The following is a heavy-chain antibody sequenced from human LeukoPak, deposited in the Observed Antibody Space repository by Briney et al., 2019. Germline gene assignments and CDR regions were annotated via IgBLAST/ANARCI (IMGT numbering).Heavy chain of an antibody. CDR3: ARLNYDNTSYYSNYFEY. CDR2: ISGSGIDT. D-gene: IGHD3-22*01. CDR1: GFTFNIYG. J-gene: IGHJ4*02. Sequence: GGSLRLSCAASGFTFNIYGMGWVRQALGKGLEWVSVISGSGIDTYNADSVKGRFTISRDNSKHTVFLQMNSLRAEDTAVYYCARLNYDNTSYYSNYFEYWGQGTLVTVSS. V-gene: IGHV3-23*01.